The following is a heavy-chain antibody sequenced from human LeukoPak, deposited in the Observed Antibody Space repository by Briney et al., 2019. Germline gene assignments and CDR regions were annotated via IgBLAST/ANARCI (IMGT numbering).Heavy chain of an antibody. Sequence: GRSLRLSCTASGFTFGDYAMNWVRQAPGKGLEWVGFIRSKTYGGTTAYAASVKGRFTISRDDSKNIGYLQMNSLKTEDTAVYYCSRQIRATTDYFDYWGQGTLVTVSS. CDR3: SRQIRATTDYFDY. J-gene: IGHJ4*02. CDR1: GFTFGDYA. CDR2: IRSKTYGGTT. D-gene: IGHD5-12*01. V-gene: IGHV3-49*04.